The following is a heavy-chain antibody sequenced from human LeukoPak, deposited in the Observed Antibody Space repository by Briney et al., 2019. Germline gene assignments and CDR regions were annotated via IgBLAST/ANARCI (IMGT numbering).Heavy chain of an antibody. CDR3: ARDSGNLNWFDP. V-gene: IGHV4-4*07. Sequence: PSETLSLACTVSGGSIRSYYWSWVRQPAGKGLEWIGRIYTSGSTNYNPSLKSRVTMSVDTSKNQFSMKLSSVTAADTAMYYCARDSGNLNWFDPWGQGTLVTVSS. CDR1: GGSIRSYY. J-gene: IGHJ5*02. D-gene: IGHD3-10*01. CDR2: IYTSGST.